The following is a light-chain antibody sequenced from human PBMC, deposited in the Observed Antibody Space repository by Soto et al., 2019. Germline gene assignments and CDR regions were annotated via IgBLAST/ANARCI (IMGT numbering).Light chain of an antibody. J-gene: IGKJ4*01. V-gene: IGKV1-12*01. CDR1: QDISSW. Sequence: DIQMTQSPSSVSASVGDTVTITCRASQDISSWVAWYQQKPGKAPKLLISAASSLQSGVPTRFSGSGSGTDFTLIISSPQPEDFATYFCQQGDSFPFTFGGGTKVEIK. CDR3: QQGDSFPFT. CDR2: AAS.